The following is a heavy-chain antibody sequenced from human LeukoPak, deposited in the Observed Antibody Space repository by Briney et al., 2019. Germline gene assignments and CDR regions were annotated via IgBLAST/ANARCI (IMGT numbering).Heavy chain of an antibody. CDR2: IHYSGST. J-gene: IGHJ6*02. Sequence: SETLSLTCTVSGGSISSYYWSWIRQPPGKGLEWIGYIHYSGSTIYSPSLKSRVTISVDTSKNHFSLKLSSLTAADTAVYYCARGPYSGVVKGEDVWGQGTTVTVSS. D-gene: IGHD3-22*01. CDR1: GGSISSYY. V-gene: IGHV4-59*01. CDR3: ARGPYSGVVKGEDV.